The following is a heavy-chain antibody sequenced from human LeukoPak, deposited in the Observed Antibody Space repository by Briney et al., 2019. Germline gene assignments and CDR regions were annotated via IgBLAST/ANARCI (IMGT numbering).Heavy chain of an antibody. CDR2: IWYDGSNK. CDR3: ARELDYWDTTGTLDY. Sequence: GGSLRLSCAASGFTFSSYGMHWVRQAPGKGLEWVAVIWYDGSNKYYADSVKGRFTISRDNSKNTLYPQMNSLRAEDTAVYYCARELDYWDTTGTLDYWGQGTLVTVSS. V-gene: IGHV3-33*01. D-gene: IGHD1-1*01. CDR1: GFTFSSYG. J-gene: IGHJ4*02.